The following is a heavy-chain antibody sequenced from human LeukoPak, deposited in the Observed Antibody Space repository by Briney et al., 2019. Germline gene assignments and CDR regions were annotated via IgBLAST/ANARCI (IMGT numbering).Heavy chain of an antibody. CDR2: ISAYNGNT. V-gene: IGHV1-18*04. CDR3: ARAGAPLVVPAANFDY. J-gene: IGHJ4*02. CDR1: GYTFTSYG. Sequence: ASVKVSCKASGYTFTSYGIRWVRQAPGQGLEWMGWISAYNGNTNYAQKLQGRGTMTTDTSTSTAYMELRSLRSDDTAVYYCARAGAPLVVPAANFDYWGQGTLVTVSS. D-gene: IGHD2-2*01.